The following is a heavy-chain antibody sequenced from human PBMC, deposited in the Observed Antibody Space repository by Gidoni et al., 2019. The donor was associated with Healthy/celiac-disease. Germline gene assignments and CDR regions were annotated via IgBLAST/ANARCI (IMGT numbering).Heavy chain of an antibody. Sequence: QVQLVQSGAEVKKPGSSVKVSCKASGGTFSRYAIRWVRQAPGQGLEWMGGIIPNFGTANYAQKFQGRVTITADESTSTAYMELSSLRSEDTAVYYCARKAREYYYGSGSPEPPDVWGQGTTVTVSS. CDR1: GGTFSRYA. CDR2: IIPNFGTA. D-gene: IGHD3-10*01. V-gene: IGHV1-69*01. J-gene: IGHJ6*02. CDR3: ARKAREYYYGSGSPEPPDV.